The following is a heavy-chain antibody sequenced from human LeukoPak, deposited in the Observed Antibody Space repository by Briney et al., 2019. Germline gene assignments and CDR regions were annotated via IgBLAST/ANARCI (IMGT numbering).Heavy chain of an antibody. Sequence: ASLKVSCKVSGYTLTELSMHGVRQAPGKGLEWMGGFDPEDGETIYTQKFQGRVTMTEDTSTDTAYMELSSLRSEDTAVYYCATGGVNPYYDYVWGSYRYRASPERAVQHWGQGTLVTVSS. CDR2: FDPEDGET. J-gene: IGHJ1*01. D-gene: IGHD3-16*02. CDR1: GYTLTELS. CDR3: ATGGVNPYYDYVWGSYRYRASPERAVQH. V-gene: IGHV1-24*01.